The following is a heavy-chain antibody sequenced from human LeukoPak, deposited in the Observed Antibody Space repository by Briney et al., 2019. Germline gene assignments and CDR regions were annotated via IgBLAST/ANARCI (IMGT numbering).Heavy chain of an antibody. CDR1: GLNFSSYM. D-gene: IGHD2-15*01. Sequence: GGFVRLFCAASGLNFSSYMMTWVRQASGKGLESVSTISSNGVATYYADSVKGRFTISRDNSKDTLYLQMSSLRAEDTAVYYCARYCSGSICYSGVDYWGQGTLVPVSS. CDR2: ISSNGVAT. V-gene: IGHV3-23*01. CDR3: ARYCSGSICYSGVDY. J-gene: IGHJ4*02.